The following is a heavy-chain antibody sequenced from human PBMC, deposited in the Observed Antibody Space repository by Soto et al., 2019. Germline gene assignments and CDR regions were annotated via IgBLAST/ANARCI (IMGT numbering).Heavy chain of an antibody. J-gene: IGHJ4*02. CDR2: VWPDGSAK. CDR1: GFSFSRYV. CDR3: TRDQGTYYFDY. V-gene: IGHV3-33*01. Sequence: QVHLVESGGGVVQPGTSLRLSCGASGFSFSRYVMHWVRQAPGKGLEWVALVWPDGSAKFYADAVKGRFSVSRDNSKNTLFLQMDSLRADDTAVYYCTRDQGTYYFDYWGQGTLVTVSS. D-gene: IGHD2-21*01.